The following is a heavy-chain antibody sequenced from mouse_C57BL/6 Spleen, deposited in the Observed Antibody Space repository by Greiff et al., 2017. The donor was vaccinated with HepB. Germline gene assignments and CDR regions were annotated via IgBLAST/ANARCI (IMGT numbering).Heavy chain of an antibody. D-gene: IGHD2-4*01. CDR2: IYPGDGDT. J-gene: IGHJ1*03. V-gene: IGHV1-82*01. CDR3: ANYDYDWYFDV. Sequence: QVQLQQSGPELVKPGASVKISCKASGYAFSSSWMNWVKQRPGKGLEWIGRIYPGDGDTNYNGKFKGKATLTADKSSSTAYMQLSSLTSEDSAVYFCANYDYDWYFDVWGTGTTVTVSS. CDR1: GYAFSSSW.